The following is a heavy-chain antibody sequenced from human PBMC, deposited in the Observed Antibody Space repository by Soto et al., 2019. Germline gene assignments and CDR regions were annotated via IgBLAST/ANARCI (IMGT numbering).Heavy chain of an antibody. J-gene: IGHJ4*02. CDR1: GFTFSNAW. CDR3: VRGTDLYKCGF. D-gene: IGHD6-25*01. Sequence: GGSLRLSCAGSGFTFSNAWMNWVRQAPGKGLEWVVRIKSKPDGETTEYAVPVKGRFTISRDDSKNTVYLQMNSLKTEDTAVYYCVRGTDLYKCGFWGQGTLVTVSS. CDR2: IKSKPDGETT. V-gene: IGHV3-15*07.